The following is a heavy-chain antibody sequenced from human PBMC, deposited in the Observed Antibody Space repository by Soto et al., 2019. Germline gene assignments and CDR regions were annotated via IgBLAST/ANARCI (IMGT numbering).Heavy chain of an antibody. V-gene: IGHV3-23*01. CDR3: AKDKEPDGAWDIDY. J-gene: IGHJ4*01. D-gene: IGHD4-17*01. Sequence: EVQLLESGGDLVQPGGSLRLSCAASGFTFRSYTMSWVRQAPGKGLEWVSSIIGANGDIFSADSVTGRFTISRDISKSTLYLQMNGLRVEDTAIYYCAKDKEPDGAWDIDYWGHGTLVTVSS. CDR1: GFTFRSYT. CDR2: IIGANGDI.